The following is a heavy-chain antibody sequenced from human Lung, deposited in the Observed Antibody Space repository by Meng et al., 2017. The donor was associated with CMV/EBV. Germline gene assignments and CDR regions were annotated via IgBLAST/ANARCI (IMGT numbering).Heavy chain of an antibody. V-gene: IGHV3-7*01. J-gene: IGHJ6*02. CDR1: GFTFRTYW. Sequence: GESLKISCAASGFTFRTYWMTWVRQVPGKGLEWVANIKQDGSEKYYVDSVKGRFTISRDNTKNSVFLQMNSLRAEDTAVYYCARDRLVTTFYYFYGMDVWGQGTTVXVSS. D-gene: IGHD2-21*02. CDR3: ARDRLVTTFYYFYGMDV. CDR2: IKQDGSEK.